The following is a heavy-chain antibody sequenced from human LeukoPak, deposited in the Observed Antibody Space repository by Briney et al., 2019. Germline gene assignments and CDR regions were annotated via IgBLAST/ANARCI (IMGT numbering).Heavy chain of an antibody. CDR1: GYTFTSYD. CDR3: AKQGRDWLRDYYYYMDV. V-gene: IGHV1-8*03. J-gene: IGHJ6*03. D-gene: IGHD3-9*01. Sequence: GASVKVSCKASGYTFTSYDINWVRQATGQGLEWMGWMNPNSGNTGYAQKFQGRVTITRNTSISTAYMELSSLRSEDTAVYYCAKQGRDWLRDYYYYMDVWGKGATVTISS. CDR2: MNPNSGNT.